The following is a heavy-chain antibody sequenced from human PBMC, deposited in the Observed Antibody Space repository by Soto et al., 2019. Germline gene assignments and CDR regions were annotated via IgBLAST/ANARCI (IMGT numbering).Heavy chain of an antibody. D-gene: IGHD3-3*01. CDR2: MNPNSGNT. CDR3: ARGGSRRYYDFWSGYFHYGMDV. CDR1: GYTFTSYD. V-gene: IGHV1-8*01. Sequence: ASVKVSCKASGYTFTSYDINWVRQATGQGLEWMGWMNPNSGNTGYAQKFQGRVTMTGNTSISTAYMELSSLRSEDTAVYYCARGGSRRYYDFWSGYFHYGMDVWGQGTTVTVSS. J-gene: IGHJ6*02.